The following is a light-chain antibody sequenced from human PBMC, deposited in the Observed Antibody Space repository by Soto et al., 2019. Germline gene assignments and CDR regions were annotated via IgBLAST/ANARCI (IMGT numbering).Light chain of an antibody. CDR1: TSNIGSDFD. CDR2: ANT. Sequence: QSVLTQPPSVSGAPGQRVTISCTGGTSNIGSDFDVHWYQHLPGTAPKLLIYANTNRPSGVPDRFSGSKSGTSASLAITRLQAEDEAVYYCQSYDYNLSVVFGGGTKLTVL. J-gene: IGLJ2*01. CDR3: QSYDYNLSVV. V-gene: IGLV1-40*01.